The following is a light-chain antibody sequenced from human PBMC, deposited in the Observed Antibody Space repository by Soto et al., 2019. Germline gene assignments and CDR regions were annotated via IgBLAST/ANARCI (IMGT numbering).Light chain of an antibody. J-gene: IGKJ1*01. CDR2: DAS. Sequence: EIVLTQTPATLSLSPGERASLSCRASQSVSSYLAWYQQKPGQAPRLLIYDASNRATGIPARFSGSGSGTDFTLTIISLEPEDFAVYYCQQRSNWPRTFGQGSMVDVK. CDR3: QQRSNWPRT. CDR1: QSVSSY. V-gene: IGKV3-11*01.